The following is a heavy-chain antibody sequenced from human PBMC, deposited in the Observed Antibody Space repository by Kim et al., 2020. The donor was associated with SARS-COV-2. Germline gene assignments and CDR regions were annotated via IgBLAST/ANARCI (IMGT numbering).Heavy chain of an antibody. Sequence: NSNPSLRTRVTISVDPSKNQFPLKLSSVTAADTAVYYCAGTARGANFDYWGRGALVTVSS. D-gene: IGHD1-26*01. J-gene: IGHJ4*02. V-gene: IGHV4-4*09. CDR3: AGTARGANFDY.